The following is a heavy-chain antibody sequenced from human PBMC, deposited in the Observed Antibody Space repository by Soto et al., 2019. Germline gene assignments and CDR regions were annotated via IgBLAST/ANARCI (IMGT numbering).Heavy chain of an antibody. D-gene: IGHD6-13*01. V-gene: IGHV3-21*01. CDR3: ARGSRRAFDY. Sequence: EVQLVESGGGLVKPGGSLRLSCAASGFTFSDFTMNWVRQAPGKGLQWVSSISSGGSFISYADSVRGRFTISRDNAKNSLYLRVDSLRAEDTAVFFCARGSRRAFDYWGQGTRVTVSS. J-gene: IGHJ4*02. CDR1: GFTFSDFT. CDR2: ISSGGSFI.